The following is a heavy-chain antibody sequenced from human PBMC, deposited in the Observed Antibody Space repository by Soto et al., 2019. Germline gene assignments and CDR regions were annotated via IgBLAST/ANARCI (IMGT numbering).Heavy chain of an antibody. V-gene: IGHV3-33*01. CDR3: ARRGRYCSGGSCYPADIFDY. Sequence: SLRLSCAASGFTFSSYGMHWVRQAPGKGLEWVAVIWYDGSNKYYADSVKGRFTISRDNSKNTLYLQMNSLRAEDTAVYYCARRGRYCSGGSCYPADIFDYWGQGTLVTAPQ. CDR1: GFTFSSYG. D-gene: IGHD2-15*01. CDR2: IWYDGSNK. J-gene: IGHJ4*02.